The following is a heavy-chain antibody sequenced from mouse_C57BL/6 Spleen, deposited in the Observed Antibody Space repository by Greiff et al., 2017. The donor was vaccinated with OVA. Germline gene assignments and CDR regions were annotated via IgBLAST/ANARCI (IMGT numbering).Heavy chain of an antibody. V-gene: IGHV5-9-1*02. Sequence: EVQLQESGAGLVKPGGSLKLSCAASGFTFSSYAMSWVRQTPEKRLEWVAYISSGGDYIYYADNVKGRVTITRDNARNTLYLQMSSLKSEDTAMYYCTRDDEYAWFAYWGQGTLVTVSA. D-gene: IGHD2-3*01. CDR1: GFTFSSYA. CDR2: ISSGGDYI. CDR3: TRDDEYAWFAY. J-gene: IGHJ3*01.